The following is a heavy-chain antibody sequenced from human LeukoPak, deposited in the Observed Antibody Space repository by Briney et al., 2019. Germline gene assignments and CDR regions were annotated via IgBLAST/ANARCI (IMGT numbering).Heavy chain of an antibody. J-gene: IGHJ4*02. CDR3: ARDPEMEKGGTLYFY. CDR2: INPNSGGT. Sequence: GASVKVSCKASGYTFTGYYMHWVRQAPGQGLEWMGRINPNSGGTNYAQKFQGRVTMTRDTSISTAYMELSRLRSDDTAVYYCARDPEMEKGGTLYFYWGQGTLVTVSS. CDR1: GYTFTGYY. D-gene: IGHD2-8*01. V-gene: IGHV1-2*06.